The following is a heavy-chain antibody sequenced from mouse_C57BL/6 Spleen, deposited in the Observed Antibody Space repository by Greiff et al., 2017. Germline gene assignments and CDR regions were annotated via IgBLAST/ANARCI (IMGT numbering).Heavy chain of an antibody. CDR3: ARTPTTDYTMDY. D-gene: IGHD1-1*01. V-gene: IGHV1-69*01. J-gene: IGHJ4*01. CDR2: IDPSDSYT. CDR1: GYTFTSYW. Sequence: QVHVKQPGAELVMPGASVKLSCKASGYTFTSYWMHWVKQRPGQGLEWIGEIDPSDSYTNYNQKFKGKATLTVDKSSSTAYMQLSSLTSEDSAVYYCARTPTTDYTMDYWGQGTSVTVSA.